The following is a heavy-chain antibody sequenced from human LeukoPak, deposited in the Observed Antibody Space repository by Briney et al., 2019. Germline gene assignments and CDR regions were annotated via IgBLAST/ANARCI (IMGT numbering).Heavy chain of an antibody. CDR3: AREDSSGWYGLVY. CDR2: INPNSGGT. J-gene: IGHJ4*02. CDR1: GYTFTGYY. Sequence: ASVKVSCKASGYTFTGYYMHWVRQAPGQGLEWMGWINPNSGGTNYAQKFQGRVTMTRDTSISTAYMELSRLRSDDTAVYYCAREDSSGWYGLVYWGQGTLVTVS. D-gene: IGHD6-19*01. V-gene: IGHV1-2*02.